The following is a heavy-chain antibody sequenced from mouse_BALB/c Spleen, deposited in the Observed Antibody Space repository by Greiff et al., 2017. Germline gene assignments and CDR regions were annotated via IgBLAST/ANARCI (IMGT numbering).Heavy chain of an antibody. CDR1: GFTFSSYT. Sequence: EVKLVESGGGLVQPGGSLKLSCAASGFTFSSYTMSWVRQTPEKRLEWVAYISNGGGSTYYPDTVKGRFTISRDNAKNTLYLQMSSLKSEDTAMYYCARLALLRDRYFDVWGAGTTVTVSS. J-gene: IGHJ1*01. CDR2: ISNGGGST. D-gene: IGHD1-1*01. CDR3: ARLALLRDRYFDV. V-gene: IGHV5-12-2*01.